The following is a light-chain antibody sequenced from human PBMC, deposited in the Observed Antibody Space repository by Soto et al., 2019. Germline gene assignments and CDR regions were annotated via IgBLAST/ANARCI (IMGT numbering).Light chain of an antibody. J-gene: IGKJ2*01. V-gene: IGKV2-28*01. CDR3: MQALQTPYT. Sequence: DIVMTQSPLSLPVTPGEPASIPCRYSQSLLHSNGYNYLDWYLQKPGQSPQLLIYLGSNRASGVPDRFSGSGSGTDFTLQISRVEAEDVGVYYCMQALQTPYTFGQGTKLEIK. CDR1: QSLLHSNGYNY. CDR2: LGS.